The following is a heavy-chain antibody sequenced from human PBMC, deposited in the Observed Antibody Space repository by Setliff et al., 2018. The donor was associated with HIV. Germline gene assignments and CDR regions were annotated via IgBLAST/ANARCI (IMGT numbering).Heavy chain of an antibody. D-gene: IGHD1-26*01. CDR1: GFTFSNYA. V-gene: IGHV3-21*01. Sequence: PSCAASGFTFSNYALTWVRQAPGKGLEWVASISSSGSYIHFADSVKGRFTISRDNAKNSQYLLMSDLRAEDTAVYYCAAVFTGEPGRSLDYWGQGTPVTVSS. CDR3: AAVFTGEPGRSLDY. J-gene: IGHJ4*02. CDR2: ISSSGSYI.